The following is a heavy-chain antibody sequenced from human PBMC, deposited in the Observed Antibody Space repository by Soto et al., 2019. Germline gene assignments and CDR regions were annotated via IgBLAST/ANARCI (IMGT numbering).Heavy chain of an antibody. V-gene: IGHV1-69*08. CDR2: IIPILGIA. CDR3: ARESSVYGMDV. Sequence: QVQLVQSGAEVKKPGSSVKVSCKASGGTFSSYTISWVRQAPGQGLEWMGRIIPILGIANYAQKFQGRVTDTXXKATSTAYMELSSLRSEDTAVYYCARESSVYGMDVWGQGTTVTVSS. CDR1: GGTFSSYT. D-gene: IGHD2-15*01. J-gene: IGHJ6*02.